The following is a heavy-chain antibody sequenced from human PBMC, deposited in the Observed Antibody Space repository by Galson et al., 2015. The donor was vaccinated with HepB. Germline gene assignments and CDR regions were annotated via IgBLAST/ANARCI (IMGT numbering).Heavy chain of an antibody. V-gene: IGHV3-30*02. CDR3: AKGLQWLAYFDY. Sequence: SRDNSKNTLYLQMNSLRAEDTAVYYCAKGLQWLAYFDYWGQGTLVTVSS. J-gene: IGHJ4*02. D-gene: IGHD6-19*01.